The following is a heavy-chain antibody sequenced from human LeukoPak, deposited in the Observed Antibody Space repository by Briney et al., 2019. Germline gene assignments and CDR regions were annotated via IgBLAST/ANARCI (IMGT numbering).Heavy chain of an antibody. V-gene: IGHV3-30*14. CDR2: ISYDGSNK. CDR1: GFTFSSYA. CDR3: ARDDPVTIFGVLYGMDV. D-gene: IGHD3-3*01. J-gene: IGHJ6*02. Sequence: GGSLRLSCAASGFTFSSYAMHWVRQAPGKGLEWVAVISYDGSNKYYADSVKGRFTISRDNSKNTLYLQMNSLRAEDTAVYYCARDDPVTIFGVLYGMDVWGQGTTVTVSS.